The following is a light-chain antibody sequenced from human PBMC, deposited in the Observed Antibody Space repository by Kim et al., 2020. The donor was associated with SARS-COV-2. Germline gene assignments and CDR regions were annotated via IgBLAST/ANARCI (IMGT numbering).Light chain of an antibody. V-gene: IGKV3-20*01. CDR3: QQYGSSPPYT. Sequence: EIVLTQSPGTLSLSPGERATLSCRASQRVSGNYLAWYQQKPGQPPRLLIYGASSRATGIPDRFSGSGSGTDFTLTITRLEPEDFAVYSCQQYGSSPPYTFGQGTKLEIK. J-gene: IGKJ2*01. CDR1: QRVSGNY. CDR2: GAS.